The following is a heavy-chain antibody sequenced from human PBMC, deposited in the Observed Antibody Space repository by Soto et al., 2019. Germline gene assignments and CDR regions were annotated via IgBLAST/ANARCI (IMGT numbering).Heavy chain of an antibody. Sequence: PSETLSLTCDVYGGSFSGYIWTWIRRTPGKGLQWIGHINHSGSTNYSPSLKSRVTISVDTSKNQFSLNLSSVTAADTAVYYCARHLPYCGGDCYSLDYWGQGTLVTVSS. CDR3: ARHLPYCGGDCYSLDY. CDR2: INHSGST. V-gene: IGHV4-34*01. D-gene: IGHD2-21*02. J-gene: IGHJ4*02. CDR1: GGSFSGYI.